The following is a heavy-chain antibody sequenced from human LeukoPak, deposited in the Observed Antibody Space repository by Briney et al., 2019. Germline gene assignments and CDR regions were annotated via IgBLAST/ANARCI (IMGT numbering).Heavy chain of an antibody. CDR2: IYSGGST. Sequence: GGSLRLSCAASGFTVSSNYMSWVRQAPGKGLEWVSVIYSGGSTYYADSVKGRFTISRDNSKNTLYLQMNSLRAEDTAVYYCAREALDYYGSGSAYYYGMDVWGQGTTVTVSS. V-gene: IGHV3-66*01. CDR1: GFTVSSNY. J-gene: IGHJ6*02. D-gene: IGHD3-10*01. CDR3: AREALDYYGSGSAYYYGMDV.